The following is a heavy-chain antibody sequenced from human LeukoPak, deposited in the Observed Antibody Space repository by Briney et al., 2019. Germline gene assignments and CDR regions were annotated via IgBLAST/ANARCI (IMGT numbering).Heavy chain of an antibody. D-gene: IGHD4-17*01. Sequence: SVKVSCKASGGTFSSHAISWVRQAPGQGLEWMGRIIPIFGTANYAQKFQGRVTITTDESTSTAYMELSSLRSEDTAVYYCAREDGYGDPQKFDYWGQGTLVTVSS. CDR1: GGTFSSHA. V-gene: IGHV1-69*05. CDR3: AREDGYGDPQKFDY. CDR2: IIPIFGTA. J-gene: IGHJ4*02.